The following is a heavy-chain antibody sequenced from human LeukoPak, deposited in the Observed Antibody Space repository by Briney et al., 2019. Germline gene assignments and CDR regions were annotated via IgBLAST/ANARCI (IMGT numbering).Heavy chain of an antibody. V-gene: IGHV1-18*01. J-gene: IGHJ4*02. CDR3: ARDLGARYYYGSGSYFDY. CDR1: GYTFTSYG. D-gene: IGHD3-10*01. Sequence: ASVKVSCKASGYTFTSYGISWVRQAPGQGLEWMGWISAYNGNTNYAQKLQGRVTMTTDTSTSTAYMELRSLRSDDTAVYYCARDLGARYYYGSGSYFDYWGQGTLVTVSS. CDR2: ISAYNGNT.